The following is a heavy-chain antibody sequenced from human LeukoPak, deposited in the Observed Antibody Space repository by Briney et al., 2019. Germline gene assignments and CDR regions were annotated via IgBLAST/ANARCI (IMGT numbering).Heavy chain of an antibody. CDR2: IDPKSGDT. D-gene: IGHD1-26*01. J-gene: IGHJ5*02. Sequence: ASVKVSCKASGYTFTGHYMHWVRQAPGQGLEWMGRIDPKSGDTNYAQKFQGRVTLTRDTSISTAYMELNRLRSDDTAVYYCARDNGVGATTVWFGPWGQGSLVTVSS. V-gene: IGHV1-2*06. CDR3: ARDNGVGATTVWFGP. CDR1: GYTFTGHY.